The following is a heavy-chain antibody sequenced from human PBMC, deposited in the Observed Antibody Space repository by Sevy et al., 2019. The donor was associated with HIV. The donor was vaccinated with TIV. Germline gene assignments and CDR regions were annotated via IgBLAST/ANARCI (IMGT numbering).Heavy chain of an antibody. CDR1: GFTFSSYS. CDR2: INSISTYI. J-gene: IGHJ4*02. V-gene: IGHV3-21*01. CDR3: ARGPDYYDSSGYYYQ. D-gene: IGHD3-22*01. Sequence: GGSLRLSCAASGFTFSSYSMHWVRQAPGKGLEWVSSINSISTYIYYADSVKGRFTISRDNAKNSLYLQMNSLRAEDTAVYYCARGPDYYDSSGYYYQWGQGTLFTVSS.